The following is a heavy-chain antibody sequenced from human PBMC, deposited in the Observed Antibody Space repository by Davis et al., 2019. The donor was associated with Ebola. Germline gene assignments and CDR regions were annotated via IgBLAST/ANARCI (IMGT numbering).Heavy chain of an antibody. Sequence: GESLKISCAASGFPFSNYAMHWVRQAPGKGPEWVAVVSHSEREKFYADSVKGRFTISRDNSENTLYLQMNSLTADDTAVYYCARAVFHEVLDYWGQGTPVTVSP. J-gene: IGHJ4*02. D-gene: IGHD3-3*01. CDR3: ARAVFHEVLDY. CDR2: VSHSEREK. CDR1: GFPFSNYA. V-gene: IGHV3-30*04.